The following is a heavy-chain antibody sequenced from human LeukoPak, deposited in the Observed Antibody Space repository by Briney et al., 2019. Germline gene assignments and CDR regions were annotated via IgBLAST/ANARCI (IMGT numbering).Heavy chain of an antibody. CDR1: GFTFSSYG. J-gene: IGHJ4*02. V-gene: IGHV3-33*01. CDR3: ARDLGETYYDFWSGYPAY. Sequence: PGRSLRLSCAASGFTFSSYGMHWVRQAPGKGLEWVAIIWYDGSNKYYADSVKGRFTISRDNSKNTLYLQMNSLRAEDTAVYYCARDLGETYYDFWSGYPAYWGQGTLVTVSS. CDR2: IWYDGSNK. D-gene: IGHD3-3*01.